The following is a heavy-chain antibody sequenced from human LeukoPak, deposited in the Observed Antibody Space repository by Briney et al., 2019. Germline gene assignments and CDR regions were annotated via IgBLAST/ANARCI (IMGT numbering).Heavy chain of an antibody. CDR2: INHSGST. V-gene: IGHV4-34*01. CDR3: ARSRAGNDFFSGFYAFDI. J-gene: IGHJ3*02. D-gene: IGHD3-3*01. Sequence: PSETLSLACAVYGGSLSAYYWSWIRQPPGKGLEWIGEINHSGSTKSNPSLKSRVTVLVDTSKNQFSLKLSSVTAADSAVYYCARSRAGNDFFSGFYAFDIWGQGTMVTVSS. CDR1: GGSLSAYY.